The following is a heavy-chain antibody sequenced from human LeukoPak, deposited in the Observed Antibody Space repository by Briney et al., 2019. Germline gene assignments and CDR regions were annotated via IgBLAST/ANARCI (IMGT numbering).Heavy chain of an antibody. Sequence: SETLSLTCTVSGDSISSGDYYWSWIRQPPGKGLEWIGEINHSGSTNYNPSLKSRVTISVDTSKNQFSLKLSSVTAADTAVYYCARVRMRGWLQSPFDYWGQGTLVTVSS. CDR3: ARVRMRGWLQSPFDY. D-gene: IGHD5-24*01. V-gene: IGHV4-39*07. CDR1: GDSISSGDYY. J-gene: IGHJ4*02. CDR2: INHSGST.